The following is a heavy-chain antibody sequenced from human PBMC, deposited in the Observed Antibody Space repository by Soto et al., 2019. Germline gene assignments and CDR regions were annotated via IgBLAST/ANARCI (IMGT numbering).Heavy chain of an antibody. CDR3: ARAVDYYDSPGMDV. V-gene: IGHV5-51*01. CDR1: GYGFTSHC. Sequence: GESLKISCNVSGYGFTSHCLGWLRPMPGKGLEWMGIIYPGDSDTRYSPSFQGQVTISADKSISTAYLQWSSLKASDTAMYYCARAVDYYDSPGMDVWGQGTTVTVSS. CDR2: IYPGDSDT. J-gene: IGHJ6*02.